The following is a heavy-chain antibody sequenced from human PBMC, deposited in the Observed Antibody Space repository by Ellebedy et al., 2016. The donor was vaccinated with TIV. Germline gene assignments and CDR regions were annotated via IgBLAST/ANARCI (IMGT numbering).Heavy chain of an antibody. Sequence: MPSETLSLTCSVSAGSVSSTRYYWAWIRQHPGKGLEYIGIVYYSGSPYYNPSFKSRITLSADTSKNQFSLNLRTVTAADTAVYYCARTDPWQPIDDWGQGILVSVA. D-gene: IGHD2-21*02. CDR3: ARTDPWQPIDD. CDR1: AGSVSSTRYY. CDR2: VYYSGSP. V-gene: IGHV4-39*01. J-gene: IGHJ4*02.